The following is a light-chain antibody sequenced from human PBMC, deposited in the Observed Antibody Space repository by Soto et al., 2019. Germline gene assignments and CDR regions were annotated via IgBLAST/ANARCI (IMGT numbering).Light chain of an antibody. CDR3: QQYNNWPPLT. V-gene: IGKV3-15*01. CDR1: QFIGSN. CDR2: DAS. J-gene: IGKJ4*01. Sequence: MTQSPATLSVSPGERATLSCRGSQFIGSNLAWYQQKPGEAPRLLMYDASSRATGIPARFSGSGSGTEFALTISSLLSEDFAIYYCQQYNNWPPLTFGGGTKVEIK.